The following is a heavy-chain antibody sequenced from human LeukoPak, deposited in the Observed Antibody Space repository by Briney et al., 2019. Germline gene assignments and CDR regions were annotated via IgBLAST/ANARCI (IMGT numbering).Heavy chain of an antibody. Sequence: SETLSLTCAVSGGSLSSSNWWSWVRQPPGKGLEWIGEIYHSGSTNYNPSLKSRVTISVDKSKNQFSLKLSSVTAADTAVYYCARDRYYYDSSGYFDYWGQGTLVTVSS. CDR2: IYHSGST. D-gene: IGHD3-22*01. V-gene: IGHV4-4*02. CDR1: GGSLSSSNW. CDR3: ARDRYYYDSSGYFDY. J-gene: IGHJ4*02.